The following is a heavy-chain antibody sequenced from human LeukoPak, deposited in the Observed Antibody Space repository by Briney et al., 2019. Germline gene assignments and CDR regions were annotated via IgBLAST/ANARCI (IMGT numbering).Heavy chain of an antibody. CDR1: GGTFSSYA. CDR3: ARDPPDYYDSSGYYYVGVFDY. J-gene: IGHJ4*02. V-gene: IGHV1-69*04. D-gene: IGHD3-22*01. CDR2: IIPILGIA. Sequence: SVKVSCKASGGTFSSYAISWVRQAPGQGLEWMGRIIPILGIANYAQKFQGRVTITADKSTSTAYMELSSLRSEDTAVYYCARDPPDYYDSSGYYYVGVFDYWGQGTLVTVSS.